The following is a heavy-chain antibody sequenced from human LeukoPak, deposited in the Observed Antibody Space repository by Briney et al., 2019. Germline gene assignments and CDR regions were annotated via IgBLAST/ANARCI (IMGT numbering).Heavy chain of an antibody. V-gene: IGHV3-7*01. CDR3: ATRESSMARTH. CDR1: GFIFSDYW. J-gene: IGHJ4*02. Sequence: PGGSLRLSCAASGFIFSDYWMNWVCQVPGKGLEWVANINGGGTKEDYVDSVRGRFTISRDNTKNTLYLQMNSLRAEDTALYYCATRESSMARTHWGQGTLVTVSS. D-gene: IGHD3-10*01. CDR2: INGGGTKE.